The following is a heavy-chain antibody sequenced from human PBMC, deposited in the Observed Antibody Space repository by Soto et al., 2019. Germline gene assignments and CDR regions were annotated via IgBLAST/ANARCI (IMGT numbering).Heavy chain of an antibody. CDR3: AREGVADFWNWFDP. V-gene: IGHV1-2*02. CDR1: GYTFTGYY. CDR2: INPNSGGT. D-gene: IGHD3-3*01. Sequence: ASVKVSCKASGYTFTGYYVHWVRQAPGQGLEWMGWINPNSGGTNYAQKFQGRVTMTRDTSISTAYMELSRLRSDDTAVYYCAREGVADFWNWFDPWGQGTLVTVSS. J-gene: IGHJ5*02.